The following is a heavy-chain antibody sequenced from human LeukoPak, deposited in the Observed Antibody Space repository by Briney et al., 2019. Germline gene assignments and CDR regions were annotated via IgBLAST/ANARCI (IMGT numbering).Heavy chain of an antibody. CDR1: GSTFSSYS. CDR3: ARGLGSSGYYSAN. Sequence: GGSLRLSCAASGSTFSSYSMNWVRQAPGKGLEWVSSISSSSSYIYYADSVKGRFTISRDNAKNSLYLQMNSLRAEDTAVYYCARGLGSSGYYSANWGQGTLVTVSS. V-gene: IGHV3-21*01. D-gene: IGHD3-22*01. J-gene: IGHJ4*02. CDR2: ISSSSSYI.